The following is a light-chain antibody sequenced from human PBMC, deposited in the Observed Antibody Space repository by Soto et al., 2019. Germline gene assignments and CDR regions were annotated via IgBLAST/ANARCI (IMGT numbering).Light chain of an antibody. CDR1: QSISGW. J-gene: IGKJ1*01. CDR3: QQADTFPWT. CDR2: DAS. Sequence: DIQMTQSPSTLSASVGNRVTITCRASQSISGWLAWYQQKPGKAPKLLIFDASSLERGVPSRFSGSGSGTEFTLTISSLQPDDFATYYCQQADTFPWTFGQGTKVDIK. V-gene: IGKV1-5*01.